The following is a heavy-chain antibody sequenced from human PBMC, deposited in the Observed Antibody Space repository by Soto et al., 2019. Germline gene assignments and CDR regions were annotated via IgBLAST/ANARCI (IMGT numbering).Heavy chain of an antibody. CDR2: IIPIFGTA. CDR1: GGTFSSYA. V-gene: IGHV1-69*13. Sequence: SVKVSCKASGGTFSSYAISWVRQAPGQGLEWMGGIIPIFGTANYAQKFQGRVTITADESTSTAYMELSNLRSEDTAVYYCARTWMTTGYYYGMDVWGQGTTVTVSS. J-gene: IGHJ6*02. D-gene: IGHD4-17*01. CDR3: ARTWMTTGYYYGMDV.